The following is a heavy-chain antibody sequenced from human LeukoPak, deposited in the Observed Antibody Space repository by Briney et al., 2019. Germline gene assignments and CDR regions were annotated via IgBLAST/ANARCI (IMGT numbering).Heavy chain of an antibody. Sequence: SETLSLTCTVSGGSISSSSYYWGWIRQPPGKGLEWIVSIYYSGSTYYNPSLKSRVTISVDTSKNQFSLKLSSVTAADTAVYYCARHDYDYVWGSYRYTAEFDYWGQGTLVTVSS. CDR2: IYYSGST. D-gene: IGHD3-16*02. J-gene: IGHJ4*02. V-gene: IGHV4-39*01. CDR1: GGSISSSSYY. CDR3: ARHDYDYVWGSYRYTAEFDY.